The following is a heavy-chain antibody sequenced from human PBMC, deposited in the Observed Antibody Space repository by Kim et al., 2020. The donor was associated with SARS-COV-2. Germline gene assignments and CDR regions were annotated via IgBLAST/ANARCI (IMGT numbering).Heavy chain of an antibody. CDR3: ARESVEYSSSLDY. J-gene: IGHJ4*02. D-gene: IGHD6-6*01. V-gene: IGHV1-46*01. Sequence: AQQFQGRCTMTRDTSTSTVYLELSRLRAEDTAVYYCARESVEYSSSLDYWGQGTLVTVSS.